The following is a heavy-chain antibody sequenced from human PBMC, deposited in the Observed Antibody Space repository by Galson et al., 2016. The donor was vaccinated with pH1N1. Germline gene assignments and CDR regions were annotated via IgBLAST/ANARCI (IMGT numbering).Heavy chain of an antibody. V-gene: IGHV3-9*01. CDR2: ISWNSGSI. CDR3: ARSNGAGSYSDY. J-gene: IGHJ4*02. CDR1: GFTFDDYA. Sequence: SLRLSCAASGFTFDDYAMHWVRQGPGKGLEWVSGISWNSGSIGYADSVKGRFTISRDNVKNSLYLQMNSLRIEDTALYYCARSNGAGSYSDYWGQGTLVTVSS. D-gene: IGHD3-10*01.